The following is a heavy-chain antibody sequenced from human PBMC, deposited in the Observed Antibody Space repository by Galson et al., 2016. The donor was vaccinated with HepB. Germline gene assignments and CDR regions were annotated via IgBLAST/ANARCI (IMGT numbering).Heavy chain of an antibody. Sequence: TLSLTCTVSGGSISNGAYCWSWLRQHPGKGPEWIEYVCYTDSLYYNPSLKGRITFSPDTSKNQLSLTLSSVTAADTATYFCARVSGNAFDFWGQGTRVTVSS. CDR3: ARVSGNAFDF. D-gene: IGHD1-1*01. CDR1: GGSISNGAYC. CDR2: VCYTDSL. J-gene: IGHJ3*01. V-gene: IGHV4-31*03.